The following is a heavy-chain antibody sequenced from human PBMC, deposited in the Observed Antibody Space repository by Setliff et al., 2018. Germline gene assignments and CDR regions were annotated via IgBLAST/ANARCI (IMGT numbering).Heavy chain of an antibody. J-gene: IGHJ6*02. Sequence: ASVKVSCKASGYTFTGYYMHWVRLAPGQGLEWMGWINPNSGGTNYAQTFEGRLTLTRDTSIRTTYMELATLRSDDTAVYYCARARHFGMDVWGQGTTVTVSS. CDR2: INPNSGGT. CDR1: GYTFTGYY. V-gene: IGHV1-2*02. CDR3: ARARHFGMDV.